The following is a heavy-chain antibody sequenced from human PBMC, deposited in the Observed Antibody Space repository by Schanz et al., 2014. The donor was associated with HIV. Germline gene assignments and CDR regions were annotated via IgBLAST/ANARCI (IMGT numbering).Heavy chain of an antibody. V-gene: IGHV3-30*18. CDR3: AKDQGDITGTPFDY. Sequence: QVQLVETGGGVVQPGRSLRLSCAASGFIFRTHGMHWVRQAPGKGLEWVAVISYDRRNKYYADSVKGRFTISRDNSKNTLFLQMNSLRAEDTAMYYCAKDQGDITGTPFDYWGQGTLVTVSS. CDR2: ISYDRRNK. D-gene: IGHD1-20*01. CDR1: GFIFRTHG. J-gene: IGHJ4*02.